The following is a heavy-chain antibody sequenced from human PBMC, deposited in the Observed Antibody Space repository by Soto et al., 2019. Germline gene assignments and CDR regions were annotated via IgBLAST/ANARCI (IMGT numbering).Heavy chain of an antibody. CDR1: GYTFTSYG. Sequence: ASVKVSCKASGYTFTSYGISWVRQAPGQGLEWMGWISAYNGNSNYARKLQGRVTMTTDTSTSTAYMELRSLRSDDTAVYYCARDQPYSSTSAHYVMDFPGQGSSVIVSS. CDR3: ARDQPYSSTSAHYVMDF. D-gene: IGHD6-13*01. CDR2: ISAYNGNS. V-gene: IGHV1-18*01. J-gene: IGHJ6*02.